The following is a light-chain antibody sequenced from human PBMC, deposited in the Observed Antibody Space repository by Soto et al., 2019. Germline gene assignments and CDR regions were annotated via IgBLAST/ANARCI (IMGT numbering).Light chain of an antibody. V-gene: IGLV4-60*03. J-gene: IGLJ3*02. CDR3: ETLDSNTRV. CDR1: SGHSSYI. CDR2: LEGSRSY. Sequence: QSVLTQSSSASASLGSSVKLTCTLSSGHSSYIIAWHQQQPWKAPRYLMKLEGSRSYNKGSGVPDRFSGSISGADRYLTISDLQSEDEADYYCETLDSNTRVFGGGTKLTVL.